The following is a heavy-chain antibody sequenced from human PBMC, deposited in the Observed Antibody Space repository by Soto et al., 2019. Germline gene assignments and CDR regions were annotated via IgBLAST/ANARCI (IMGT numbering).Heavy chain of an antibody. D-gene: IGHD3-10*01. V-gene: IGHV1-2*04. J-gene: IGHJ6*02. Sequence: ASVKVSCKASGYTFTGYYMHWVRQAPGQGLEWMGWINPNSGGTNYAQKFQGWVTMTRDTSISTAYMELSRLRSDDTAAYYCASGAYGSGSYYNHGMDVWGQGTTVTVSS. CDR1: GYTFTGYY. CDR3: ASGAYGSGSYYNHGMDV. CDR2: INPNSGGT.